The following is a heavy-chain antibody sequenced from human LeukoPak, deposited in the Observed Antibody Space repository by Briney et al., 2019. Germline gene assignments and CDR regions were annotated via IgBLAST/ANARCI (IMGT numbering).Heavy chain of an antibody. Sequence: ASVKVSCKASGYTFTSYDFNWVRQATGQRPEWMGWMSPNSGDTGYAQKFQDRVTMTRNTSISTAYMELSSLRSDDTAVYYCARGPPNWGYDYWGPGTLVTVSP. CDR3: ARGPPNWGYDY. V-gene: IGHV1-8*01. J-gene: IGHJ4*02. CDR2: MSPNSGDT. D-gene: IGHD7-27*01. CDR1: GYTFTSYD.